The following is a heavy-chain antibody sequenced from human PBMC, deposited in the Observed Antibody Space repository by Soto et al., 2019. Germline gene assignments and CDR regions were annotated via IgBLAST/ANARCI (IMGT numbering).Heavy chain of an antibody. CDR3: ARDKDWAFDY. CDR2: IYSGGNT. CDR1: GFTVSSNY. J-gene: IGHJ4*02. V-gene: IGHV3-66*01. D-gene: IGHD3-9*01. Sequence: GGSLRLSCAVSGFTVSSNYMNWVRQAPGKGLEWVSFIYSGGNTYYADSVKGRFTISRDNSKNMLYLQMNSLRVEDTAVYYCARDKDWAFDYWGQGTLVTVSS.